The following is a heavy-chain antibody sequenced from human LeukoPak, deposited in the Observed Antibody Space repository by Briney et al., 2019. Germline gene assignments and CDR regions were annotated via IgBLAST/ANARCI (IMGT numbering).Heavy chain of an antibody. CDR3: AKECDYSPGHKFDL. J-gene: IGHJ4*02. D-gene: IGHD3-10*01. CDR1: GFTFNNYL. CDR2: LFTGGGRT. V-gene: IGHV3-23*01. Sequence: GGALRLSCAASGFTFNNYLMSWVRQAPGKGLEWVSVLFTGGGRTLYADSVKGRFTISGDTSRTTLYLQMNGLRAEDTAVYYCAKECDYSPGHKFDLWGQGTLVTVSS.